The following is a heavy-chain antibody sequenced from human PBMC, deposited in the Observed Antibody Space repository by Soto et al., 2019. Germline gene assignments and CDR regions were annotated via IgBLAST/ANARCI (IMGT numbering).Heavy chain of an antibody. CDR3: AREVAAAGPSYYFDY. Sequence: SETLSLTCTVSGGSISSGGYYWSWIRQHPGKGLEWIGYIYYSGSTYYNPSLKSRVTISVDTSKNQFSLKLSSVTAADTAVYYCAREVAAAGPSYYFDYWGQGTLVTVSS. V-gene: IGHV4-31*03. J-gene: IGHJ4*02. CDR2: IYYSGST. D-gene: IGHD6-13*01. CDR1: GGSISSGGYY.